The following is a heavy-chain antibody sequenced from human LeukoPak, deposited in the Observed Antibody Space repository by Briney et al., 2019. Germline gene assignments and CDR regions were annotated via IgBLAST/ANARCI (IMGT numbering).Heavy chain of an antibody. V-gene: IGHV3-7*01. Sequence: GGSLRLSCAASGFTFSSYWMSWVRQAPGKGLEWVANIKPDGSADYYVDSVKGRFTISRDNAKNSLYLQMNSLRAEDTALYYCARDCAIATAGSDYWGQGTLVTVAS. J-gene: IGHJ4*02. CDR1: GFTFSSYW. CDR2: IKPDGSAD. CDR3: ARDCAIATAGSDY. D-gene: IGHD6-13*01.